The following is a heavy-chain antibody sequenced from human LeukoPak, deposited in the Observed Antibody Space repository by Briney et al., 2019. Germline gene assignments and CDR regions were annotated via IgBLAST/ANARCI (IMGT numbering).Heavy chain of an antibody. CDR3: ARDRLWYEY. CDR2: ISSSGGST. Sequence: GGSLRLSCAASGFTFNSHAMTWVRQAPWMGLQWVSGISSSGGSTYYADPVKGRFTISRDNSKNTLYLQMNSLRAEDTAVYYCARDRLWYEYWGQGTLVTVSS. J-gene: IGHJ4*02. CDR1: GFTFNSHA. V-gene: IGHV3-23*01. D-gene: IGHD5-18*01.